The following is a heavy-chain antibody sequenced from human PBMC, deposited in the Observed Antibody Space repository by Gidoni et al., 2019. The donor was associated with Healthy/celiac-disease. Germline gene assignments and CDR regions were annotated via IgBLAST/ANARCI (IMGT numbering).Heavy chain of an antibody. CDR3: ARGDDANYDILTGYLFPGAFDI. D-gene: IGHD3-9*01. J-gene: IGHJ3*02. V-gene: IGHV3-7*01. Sequence: GSEKYYVDSVKGRFTISRDNAKNSLYLQMNSLRAEDTAVYYCARGDDANYDILTGYLFPGAFDIWGQGTMVTVSS. CDR2: GSEK.